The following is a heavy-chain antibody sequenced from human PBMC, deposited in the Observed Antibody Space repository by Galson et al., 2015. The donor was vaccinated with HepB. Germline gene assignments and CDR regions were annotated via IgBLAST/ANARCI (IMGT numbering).Heavy chain of an antibody. D-gene: IGHD2-2*03. CDR1: GFTFSSYS. CDR2: ISSSSSYI. V-gene: IGHV3-21*01. J-gene: IGHJ5*02. CDR3: ARDRVDIVVVPAAFWFDP. Sequence: SLRLSCAASGFTFSSYSMNWVRQAPGKGLEWVSSISSSSSYIYYADSVKGRFTISRDNAKNSLYLQMNSLRAEDTAVYYCARDRVDIVVVPAAFWFDPWGQGTLVTVSS.